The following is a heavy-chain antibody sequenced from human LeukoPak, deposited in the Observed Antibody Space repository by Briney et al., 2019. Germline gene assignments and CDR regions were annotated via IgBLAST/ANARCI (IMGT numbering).Heavy chain of an antibody. D-gene: IGHD4/OR15-4a*01. CDR3: ARDTLGEGEDANYAVYYFDN. J-gene: IGHJ4*02. CDR2: VKQDGNEK. V-gene: IGHV3-7*01. Sequence: HPGGSLRLSCAASGFTFRTYWMSWVRQAPGKGLEWVANVKQDGNEKYYVDSVKGRFTISRDNAKNSLDLQMNSLRAEDTAVYYCARDTLGEGEDANYAVYYFDNWGQGTPVTVSS. CDR1: GFTFRTYW.